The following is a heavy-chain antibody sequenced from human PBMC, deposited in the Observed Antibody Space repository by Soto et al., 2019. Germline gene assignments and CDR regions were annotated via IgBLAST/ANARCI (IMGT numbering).Heavy chain of an antibody. D-gene: IGHD1-7*01. J-gene: IGHJ6*02. CDR3: ETSKVNYSRGMDL. V-gene: IGHV3-48*03. CDR1: GFTFRSYE. CDR2: ISSSGTTI. Sequence: GGSLRLSCAASGFTFRSYEMNWVRQAPGKGLEWISYISSSGTTIYYAGSVKGRFTISRDNAKNSLYLQMNSLRAEDTALYYCETSKVNYSRGMDLWGQGTTVTVSS.